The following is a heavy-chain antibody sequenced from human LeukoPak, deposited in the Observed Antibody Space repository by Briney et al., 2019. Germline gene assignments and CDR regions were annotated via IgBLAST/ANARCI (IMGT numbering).Heavy chain of an antibody. Sequence: GETLKISCKGSGYSFASYWIGWVRQMPGKGLEWMGIIYPGDSDTRYSPSFQGQVTISADKSISTAYLQWSSLKASDTAMYYCARHVHYDFWSAYPPDAFDIWGQGTMVTVSS. J-gene: IGHJ3*02. CDR3: ARHVHYDFWSAYPPDAFDI. V-gene: IGHV5-51*01. CDR2: IYPGDSDT. CDR1: GYSFASYW. D-gene: IGHD3-3*01.